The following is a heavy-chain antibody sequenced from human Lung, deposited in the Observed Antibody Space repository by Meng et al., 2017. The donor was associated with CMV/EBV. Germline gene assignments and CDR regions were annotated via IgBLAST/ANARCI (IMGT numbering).Heavy chain of an antibody. Sequence: ASVKVSXKASGYTFTGYNIHWVRQAPGQGLEWMGWINPHSGDTKYAQKFQGRVTLTTDTSINTAYMEVSRLKSDDTAVFLCARLFHTSLGTNYYYGMDVWGLGNXVNGAS. CDR1: GYTFTGYN. CDR3: ARLFHTSLGTNYYYGMDV. J-gene: IGHJ6*01. V-gene: IGHV1-2*02. CDR2: INPHSGDT. D-gene: IGHD3-10*01.